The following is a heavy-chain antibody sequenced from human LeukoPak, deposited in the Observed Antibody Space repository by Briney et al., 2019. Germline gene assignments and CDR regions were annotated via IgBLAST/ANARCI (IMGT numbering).Heavy chain of an antibody. CDR2: IKQDGSEK. CDR1: GFTFSSYW. D-gene: IGHD3-3*01. V-gene: IGHV3-7*01. Sequence: PGGSLRLSCAASGFTFSSYWMSWVRQAPGKGLEWVANIKQDGSEKYYVDSVKGRFTISRDNAKNSLYLQMNSLRAEDTAVYYCARDTPVLRFLEWLPDDAFDIWGQGTMVTVSS. J-gene: IGHJ3*02. CDR3: ARDTPVLRFLEWLPDDAFDI.